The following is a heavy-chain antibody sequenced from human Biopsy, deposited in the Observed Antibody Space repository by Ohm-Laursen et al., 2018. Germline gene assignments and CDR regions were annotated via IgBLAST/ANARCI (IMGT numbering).Heavy chain of an antibody. J-gene: IGHJ6*02. Sequence: SLRLSCAAPGFPFSDYYMRWIRQAPGKGLEWVSYISSGGTTIYYADSVKGRFTISRDNAKNSLYLQMNSQRADDTAVYYCARDTRWSPYHMDVWGQGTTVTVSS. V-gene: IGHV3-11*01. D-gene: IGHD4-23*01. CDR1: GFPFSDYY. CDR3: ARDTRWSPYHMDV. CDR2: ISSGGTTI.